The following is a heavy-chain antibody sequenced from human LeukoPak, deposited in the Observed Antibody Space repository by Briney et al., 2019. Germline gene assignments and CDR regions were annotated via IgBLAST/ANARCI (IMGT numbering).Heavy chain of an antibody. D-gene: IGHD5-24*01. CDR3: VRRRSYYYQMDV. V-gene: IGHV3-7*01. CDR1: EFIFFKYW. CDR2: IDEDGDER. Sequence: GGSLRLSCEGFEFIFFKYWMTWVRQVPGKGLEWVANIDEDGDERYYLDSVKGRFTISRDNAKNSVYLQMNSLRPEDTAVYFFVRRRSYYYQMDVGGKGTTVIVSS. J-gene: IGHJ6*03.